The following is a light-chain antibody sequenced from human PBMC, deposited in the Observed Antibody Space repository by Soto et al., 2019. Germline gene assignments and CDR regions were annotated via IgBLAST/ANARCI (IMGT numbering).Light chain of an antibody. V-gene: IGLV2-14*01. CDR1: TSDIGNNEY. J-gene: IGLJ1*01. Sequence: QSVLTQPASVSGSPGQSITISCTGTTSDIGNNEYVSWYQQHPGKAPQLIIYEVVNRPSGVSNRFSVSKSGNTASLTISGLQAEDEADYYCCSLTTSHTYVFGSGTKLTVL. CDR3: CSLTTSHTYV. CDR2: EVV.